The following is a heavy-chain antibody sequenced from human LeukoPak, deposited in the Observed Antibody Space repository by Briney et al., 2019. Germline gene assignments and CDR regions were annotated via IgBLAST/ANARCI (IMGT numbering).Heavy chain of an antibody. V-gene: IGHV3-48*03. CDR2: ISSGGSTI. D-gene: IGHD4-17*01. J-gene: IGHJ4*02. Sequence: GGSLRLSCLASGFTFSTYEMNWVRQAPGKGLEWISYISSGGSTIEYADSVKGRFTVSRDNAKSSLYLQMNSLRFDDTAIYYCARGRSRDYVVDYWGQGTLSPSPQ. CDR1: GFTFSTYE. CDR3: ARGRSRDYVVDY.